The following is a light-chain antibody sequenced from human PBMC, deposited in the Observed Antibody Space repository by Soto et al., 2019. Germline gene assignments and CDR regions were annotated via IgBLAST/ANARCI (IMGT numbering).Light chain of an antibody. CDR2: ASS. V-gene: IGKV3-20*01. J-gene: IGKJ2*01. CDR1: RTFASSY. CDR3: QNYGSSPPST. Sequence: EIVLTQSPDTLSLSPGERATLACRASRTFASSYLAWYQQQPGQAPRLLIYASSTRATGIPDRFSGSGSGAGFSLTITRLEPEDSVVYYCQNYGSSPPSTFGPGNKLEIK.